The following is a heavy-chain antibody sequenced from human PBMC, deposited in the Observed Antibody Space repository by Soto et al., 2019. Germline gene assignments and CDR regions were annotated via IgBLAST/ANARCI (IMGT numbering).Heavy chain of an antibody. V-gene: IGHV4-31*03. D-gene: IGHD6-13*01. J-gene: IGHJ6*02. CDR3: ARDGLLWSSSWYRASGMDV. Sequence: PSETLSLTCTVSGGSISSGGYYWSWIRQHPGKGLEWIGYIYYSGSTYYNPSLKSRVTISVDTSKNQFSLKLSSVTAADTAVYYCARDGLLWSSSWYRASGMDVWGQGTTVTVSS. CDR1: GGSISSGGYY. CDR2: IYYSGST.